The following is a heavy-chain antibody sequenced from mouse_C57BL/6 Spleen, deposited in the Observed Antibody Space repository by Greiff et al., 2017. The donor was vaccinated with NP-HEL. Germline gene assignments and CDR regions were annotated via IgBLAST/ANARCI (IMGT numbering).Heavy chain of an antibody. CDR1: GFTFSSYA. V-gene: IGHV5-4*01. J-gene: IGHJ2*01. CDR3: ARESDYGSSYYYFDY. D-gene: IGHD1-1*01. Sequence: EVQLQESGGGLVKPGGSLKLSCAASGFTFSSYAMSWVRQTPEKRLEWVATISDGGSYTYYPDNVKGRFTISRDNAKNNLYLQMSHLKSEDTAMYYCARESDYGSSYYYFDYWGQGTTLTVSS. CDR2: ISDGGSYT.